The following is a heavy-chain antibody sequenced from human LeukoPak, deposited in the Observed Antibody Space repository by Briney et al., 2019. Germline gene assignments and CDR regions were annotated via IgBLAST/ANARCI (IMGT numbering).Heavy chain of an antibody. CDR3: ARHGGGAADFHY. V-gene: IGHV4-39*01. J-gene: IGHJ4*02. CDR1: GGSISSSSYY. Sequence: RPSEALSLTCTVSGGSISSSSYYWGWIRQPPGKGLEWIGSIYYSGSTYYNPSLKSRVTISVDTSKNQFSLKLTSVTAADTAVYYCARHGGGAADFHYWGQGTLVTVSS. CDR2: IYYSGST. D-gene: IGHD3-16*01.